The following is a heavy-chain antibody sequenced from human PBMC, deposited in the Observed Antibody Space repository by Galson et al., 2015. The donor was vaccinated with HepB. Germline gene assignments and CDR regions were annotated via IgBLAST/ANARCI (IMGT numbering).Heavy chain of an antibody. CDR1: GFTFSKAW. CDR2: IRRESDGGTK. V-gene: IGHV3-15*01. CDR3: TTVLSAYRFDF. Sequence: SLRLSCAASGFTFSKAWMNWVRQAPGKGLEWVGRIRRESDGGTKAYGAPGIGRFSISRDDSKNTLYLKMNSLRTEDTAVYYCTTVLSAYRFDFWGQGALVAVSS. J-gene: IGHJ4*02. D-gene: IGHD3-22*01.